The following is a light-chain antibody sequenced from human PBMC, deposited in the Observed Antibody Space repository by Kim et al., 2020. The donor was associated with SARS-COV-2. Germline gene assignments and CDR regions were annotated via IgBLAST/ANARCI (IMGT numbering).Light chain of an antibody. Sequence: SVSPGETATLSCRASQSLGIKLAWYQQKPGQAPRLLSYGASTRAINIPVRFSGSGSGTEFTLTISSLQSEDFAVYYCQQYNDWPYTFGQGTKLEIK. J-gene: IGKJ2*01. V-gene: IGKV3-15*01. CDR2: GAS. CDR1: QSLGIK. CDR3: QQYNDWPYT.